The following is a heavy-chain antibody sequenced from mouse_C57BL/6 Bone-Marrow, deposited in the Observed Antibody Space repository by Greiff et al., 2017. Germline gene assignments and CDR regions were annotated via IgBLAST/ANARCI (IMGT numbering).Heavy chain of an antibody. Sequence: VQLQQSGAELVRPGTSVKMSCKASGYTFTNYWIGWAKQRPGHGLEWIGDIYPGGGYTNYNEKFKGKSTLTVDKSSSTAYMQLSSLTSEDSAVYYCARGGGLRFDYWGQGTTLTVSS. CDR1: GYTFTNYW. D-gene: IGHD2-4*01. CDR3: ARGGGLRFDY. V-gene: IGHV1-63*01. J-gene: IGHJ2*01. CDR2: IYPGGGYT.